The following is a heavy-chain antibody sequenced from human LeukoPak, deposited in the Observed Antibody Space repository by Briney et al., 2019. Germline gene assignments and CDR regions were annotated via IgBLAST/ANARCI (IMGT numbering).Heavy chain of an antibody. V-gene: IGHV3-15*01. CDR1: GFAFSNAW. Sequence: GGSLRLSCAASGFAFSNAWMSWVRQAPGKGLEGGGRIKSKTDGGTTDYAAPVKGRFTISRDDSKNTMYLQMNSLKTEDTAVYYCTTGGYGGQFDYWGQGTLVTVSS. CDR2: IKSKTDGGTT. J-gene: IGHJ4*02. CDR3: TTGGYGGQFDY. D-gene: IGHD5-12*01.